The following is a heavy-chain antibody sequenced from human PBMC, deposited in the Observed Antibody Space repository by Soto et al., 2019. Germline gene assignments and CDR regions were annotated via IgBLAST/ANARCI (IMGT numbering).Heavy chain of an antibody. V-gene: IGHV4-30-4*01. CDR1: GDSINSGDYY. D-gene: IGHD3-22*01. J-gene: IGHJ3*02. Sequence: SETLSLTCTFSGDSINSGDYYCSWIRQPPWKGLEWIGYIYYSGSTYHNPSLKSQINISLDTSKNQFSLKLSYVTAADTAVYYCATVPTYYSDRSGYDNAFHIWGQGTMVTVSS. CDR2: IYYSGST. CDR3: ATVPTYYSDRSGYDNAFHI.